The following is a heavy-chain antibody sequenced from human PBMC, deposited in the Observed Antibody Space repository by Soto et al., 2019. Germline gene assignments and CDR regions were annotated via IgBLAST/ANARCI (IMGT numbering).Heavy chain of an antibody. J-gene: IGHJ6*02. CDR2: IRSKAYGGTT. D-gene: IGHD6-6*01. CDR3: TRELYSSSGYYYYYYGMDV. Sequence: GGSLRLSCTASGFTFGDYAMSWFRQAPGKGLEWVGFIRSKAYGGTTEYAASVKGRFTISRDDSKSIAYLQMNSLKTEDTAVYYCTRELYSSSGYYYYYYGMDVWGQGTTVTVSS. CDR1: GFTFGDYA. V-gene: IGHV3-49*03.